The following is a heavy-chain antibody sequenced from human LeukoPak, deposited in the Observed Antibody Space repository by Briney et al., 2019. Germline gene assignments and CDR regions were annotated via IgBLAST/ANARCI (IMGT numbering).Heavy chain of an antibody. CDR1: GGSFSGYY. J-gene: IGHJ4*02. Sequence: SETLSVTCAVYGGSFSGYYWSWIRQPPGKGLEWIGEINHSGSTNYNPSLKSRVTISVDTSKNQFSLKLSSVTAADTAVYYCARGDWFGELLENWGQGTLVTVSS. CDR2: INHSGST. V-gene: IGHV4-34*01. CDR3: ARGDWFGELLEN. D-gene: IGHD3-10*01.